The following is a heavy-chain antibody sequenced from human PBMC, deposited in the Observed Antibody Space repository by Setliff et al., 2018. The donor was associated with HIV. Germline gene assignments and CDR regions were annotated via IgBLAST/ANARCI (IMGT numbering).Heavy chain of an antibody. CDR1: GGSISSYY. J-gene: IGHJ4*02. D-gene: IGHD3-22*01. CDR2: IYSSGST. CDR3: ARFDDNGYWVDL. V-gene: IGHV4-4*09. Sequence: SETLSLTCTVSGGSISSYYWSWIRQPPGKGLEWIGNIYSSGSTNYNPSLKSRVTISVDTSKNQFSLRLSSVTAADTAVYYCARFDDNGYWVDLWGQGTLVTVSS.